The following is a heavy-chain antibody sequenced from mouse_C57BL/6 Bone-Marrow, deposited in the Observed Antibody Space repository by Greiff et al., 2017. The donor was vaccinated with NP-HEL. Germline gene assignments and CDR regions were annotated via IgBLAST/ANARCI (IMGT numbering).Heavy chain of an antibody. CDR1: GYTFTSYG. J-gene: IGHJ3*01. CDR2: IYPRSGNT. CDR3: ARRGLRRGSWFAY. Sequence: VQLQQSGAELARPGASVKLSCKASGYTFTSYGISWVKQRTGQGIEWIGEIYPRSGNTYYNEKFKGKATLTADKSSSTAYMELRSLTSEDSAVYFCARRGLRRGSWFAYWGQGTLVTVSA. V-gene: IGHV1-81*01. D-gene: IGHD2-4*01.